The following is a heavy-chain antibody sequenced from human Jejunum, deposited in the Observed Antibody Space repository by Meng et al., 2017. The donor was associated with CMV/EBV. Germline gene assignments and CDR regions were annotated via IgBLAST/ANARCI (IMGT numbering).Heavy chain of an antibody. Sequence: SGESMRSHSWGWIRQPPGKGLEWMGHVYYRGSATYSPSLRSRVSISLDMSKNQFSLKLRSVTAADTAMYFCARGLGHASNNLHDYWGQGTLVTVSS. CDR2: VYYRGSA. CDR1: GESMRSHS. J-gene: IGHJ4*02. D-gene: IGHD1-1*01. V-gene: IGHV4-59*11. CDR3: ARGLGHASNNLHDY.